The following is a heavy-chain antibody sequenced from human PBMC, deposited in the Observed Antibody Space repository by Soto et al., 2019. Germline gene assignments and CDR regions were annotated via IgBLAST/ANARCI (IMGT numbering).Heavy chain of an antibody. CDR2: ISTYNGNT. V-gene: IGHV1-18*01. CDR3: ARRLYGDYDY. J-gene: IGHJ4*02. CDR1: GYSFTTSV. Sequence: QAQLVQSGAEVKEPGASVKVSCKASGYSFTTSVITWGRQAPGQGLEWMGWISTYNGNTNYAQKLQDRVTLTTDTSTSTAYMELRSLRSDDTAVYYCARRLYGDYDYWGQGTLVTVSS. D-gene: IGHD4-17*01.